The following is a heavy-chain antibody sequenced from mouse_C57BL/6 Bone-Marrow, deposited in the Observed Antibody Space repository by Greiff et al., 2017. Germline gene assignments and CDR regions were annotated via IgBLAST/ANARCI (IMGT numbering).Heavy chain of an antibody. CDR3: AKIYYGSSFYFDY. J-gene: IGHJ2*01. CDR1: GFTFSSYG. Sequence: EVQRVESGGDLVKPGGSLKLSCAASGFTFSSYGMSWVRQTPDKRLEWVATISSGGSYTYYPDSVKGRFTISRDNAKNTLYLQMSSLKSEDTAMYYCAKIYYGSSFYFDYWGQGTTLTVSS. D-gene: IGHD1-1*01. V-gene: IGHV5-6*01. CDR2: ISSGGSYT.